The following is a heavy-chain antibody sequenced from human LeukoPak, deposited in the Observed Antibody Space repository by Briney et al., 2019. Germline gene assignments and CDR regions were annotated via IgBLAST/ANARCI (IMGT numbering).Heavy chain of an antibody. Sequence: GGSLRPSCAASGFNFSSYWMHWVRQAPGKGLVWISRINYDGTTTSYADSVKGRFTISRENAKNKLYLQMNSLRAEDTAAFYCGRGRPDGYSGYVIDYWGQGTPITVSS. CDR2: INYDGTTT. D-gene: IGHD5-12*01. CDR3: GRGRPDGYSGYVIDY. CDR1: GFNFSSYW. V-gene: IGHV3-74*01. J-gene: IGHJ4*02.